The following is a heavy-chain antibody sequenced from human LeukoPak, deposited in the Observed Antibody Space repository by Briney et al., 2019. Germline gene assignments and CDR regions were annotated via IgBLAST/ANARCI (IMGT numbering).Heavy chain of an antibody. CDR1: GYTFTSYG. V-gene: IGHV1-18*01. D-gene: IGHD3-22*01. CDR2: ISAYNGNT. Sequence: ASVKVSCKTSGYTFTSYGISWVRQAPGQGLEWMGWISAYNGNTNYAQKLQGRVTMTTDTSTSTAYMELRSLRSDDTAVYYCARHRKSYYYDSSGFYAFDICGQGTMVTVSS. J-gene: IGHJ3*02. CDR3: ARHRKSYYYDSSGFYAFDI.